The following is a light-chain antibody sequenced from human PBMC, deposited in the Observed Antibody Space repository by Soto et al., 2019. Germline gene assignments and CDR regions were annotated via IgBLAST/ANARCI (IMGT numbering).Light chain of an antibody. CDR1: QSAPSSN. CDR3: QQSHTTPYT. Sequence: ETVLTQSPGTLSLSPGERVTLSCRTSQSAPSSNLAWYQQKPGQAPRLLIYGASSRATGIPDRFSGSGSGTDFTLTISSLQPEDFATYYCQQSHTTPYTFGQGTKLEI. J-gene: IGKJ2*01. V-gene: IGKV3-20*01. CDR2: GAS.